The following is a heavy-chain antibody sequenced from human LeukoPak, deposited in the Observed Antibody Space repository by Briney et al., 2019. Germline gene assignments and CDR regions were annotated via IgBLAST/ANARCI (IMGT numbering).Heavy chain of an antibody. D-gene: IGHD6-13*01. J-gene: IGHJ5*02. V-gene: IGHV4-34*01. Sequence: KPSETLSLTCAVYGGSFSGYYWSWIRQPPGKGLEWSGEINHSGSTNYNPSLTSRVTISVDTSKNQFSLKLSSVTAAHTAVYYCARQLSIAAAGTPFDPWGQGTLVTVSS. CDR3: ARQLSIAAAGTPFDP. CDR1: GGSFSGYY. CDR2: INHSGST.